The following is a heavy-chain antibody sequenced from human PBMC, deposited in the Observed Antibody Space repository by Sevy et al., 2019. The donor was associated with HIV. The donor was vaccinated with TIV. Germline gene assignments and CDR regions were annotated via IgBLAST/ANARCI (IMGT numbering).Heavy chain of an antibody. CDR1: GFTFSNYA. CDR3: AKDPPNQDYYDSSSSGYFDS. Sequence: GGSLRLSCAASGFTFSNYAMSWVRQAPGKGLQWVSVISTSGDNTYYADSVKGRFTISRDNSKNILYLQMSSLSAEDTAVYICAKDPPNQDYYDSSSSGYFDSWGQGTLVTVSS. D-gene: IGHD3-22*01. CDR2: ISTSGDNT. V-gene: IGHV3-23*01. J-gene: IGHJ4*02.